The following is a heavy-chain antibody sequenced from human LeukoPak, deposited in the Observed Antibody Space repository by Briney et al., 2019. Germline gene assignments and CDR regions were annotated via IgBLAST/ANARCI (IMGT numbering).Heavy chain of an antibody. J-gene: IGHJ5*02. Sequence: SQTLSLTCTVSGGSISSGGYYWSWIRQHPGKGLEWIGYIYYSGSTNYNPSLKSRVTISVDTSKNQFSLKLSSVTAADTAVYYCARDQCSSASCYTRWFDPWGQGTLVTVSS. CDR3: ARDQCSSASCYTRWFDP. CDR1: GGSISSGGYY. D-gene: IGHD2-2*02. CDR2: IYYSGST. V-gene: IGHV4-61*08.